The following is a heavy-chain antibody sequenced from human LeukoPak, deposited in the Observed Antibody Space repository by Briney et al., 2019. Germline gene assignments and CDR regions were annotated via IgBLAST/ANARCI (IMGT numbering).Heavy chain of an antibody. CDR1: GGSIRSGSYY. Sequence: SETLSLTCTVSGGSIRSGSYYWSWIRQPAGKGLEWIGRIYTSGITNYNPSLKSRVTISVDNSKNQFSLKLSSMTAADTAVYYCARAYDNGAYQGRGFDYWGQGTLVTVSS. J-gene: IGHJ4*02. V-gene: IGHV4-61*02. CDR2: IYTSGIT. D-gene: IGHD3-22*01. CDR3: ARAYDNGAYQGRGFDY.